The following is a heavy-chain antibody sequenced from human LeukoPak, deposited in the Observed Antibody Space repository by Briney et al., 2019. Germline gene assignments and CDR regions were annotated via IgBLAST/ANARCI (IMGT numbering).Heavy chain of an antibody. CDR2: IIPIFGTA. CDR1: GGTFSSYA. V-gene: IGHV1-69*05. J-gene: IGHJ4*02. Sequence: SVKVSCKASGGTFSSYAISWVRQAPGQGLEWMGRIIPIFGTANYAQKFQGRVTITTDESTSTAYMELSSLRSEDTAMYYCARIPIAVAGRWYYFDYWGQGTLVTVSS. CDR3: ARIPIAVAGRWYYFDY. D-gene: IGHD6-19*01.